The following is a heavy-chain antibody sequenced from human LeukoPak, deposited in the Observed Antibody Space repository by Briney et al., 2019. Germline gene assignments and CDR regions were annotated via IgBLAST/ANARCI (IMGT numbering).Heavy chain of an antibody. J-gene: IGHJ5*02. V-gene: IGHV3-23*01. CDR2: ISGSGGST. Sequence: SGGSLRLSGAASGFTFSSYAMSWVRQAPGKGLEWVSAISGSGGSTYYADSVKGRFTISRDNSKNTLYLQMNSLRAEDTAVYYCAKTTLGLGELSARSNWFDPWGQGTLVTVSS. CDR3: AKTTLGLGELSARSNWFDP. D-gene: IGHD3-16*02. CDR1: GFTFSSYA.